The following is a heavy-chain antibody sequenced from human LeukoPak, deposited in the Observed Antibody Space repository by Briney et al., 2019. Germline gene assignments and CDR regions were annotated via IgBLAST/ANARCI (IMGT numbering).Heavy chain of an antibody. Sequence: PGGSLRLSCAASGFTFISHSMNWVRQAPGKGLEWVSSISSSSSYIYYADSVKGRFTISRDNAKNSLYLQMNSLRAEDTAVYYCARMRSYYTGFDYWGQGTLVTVSS. V-gene: IGHV3-21*01. CDR1: GFTFISHS. CDR3: ARMRSYYTGFDY. J-gene: IGHJ4*02. CDR2: ISSSSSYI. D-gene: IGHD1-26*01.